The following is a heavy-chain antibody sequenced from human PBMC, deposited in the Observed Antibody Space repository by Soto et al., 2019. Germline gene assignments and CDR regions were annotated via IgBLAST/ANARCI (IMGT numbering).Heavy chain of an antibody. D-gene: IGHD6-6*01. CDR3: ARSPSYSSSPNTPLYYYYYYMDV. Sequence: QVQLVQSGAEVKKPGASVKVSCKASGYTFTSYYMHWVRQAPGQGLEWMGIINPSGGSTSYAQKFQGRVTMTRDTSTSTVYMELSSLRSEDTAVYYCARSPSYSSSPNTPLYYYYYYMDVWGKGTTVTVSS. CDR1: GYTFTSYY. CDR2: INPSGGST. J-gene: IGHJ6*03. V-gene: IGHV1-46*03.